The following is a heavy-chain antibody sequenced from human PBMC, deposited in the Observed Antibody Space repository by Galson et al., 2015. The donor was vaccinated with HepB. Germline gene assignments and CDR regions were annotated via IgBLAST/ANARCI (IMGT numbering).Heavy chain of an antibody. CDR2: IGDDGGNT. J-gene: IGHJ4*02. CDR1: GFIFSSYA. CDR3: ARTRYTSGKYHFDY. Sequence: SLRLSCAASGFIFSSYAMSWVRQAPGKGLEWVSVIGDDGGNTDYADSVKGRFTISRDNARNTLYLQVNSLRVEDTAVYYCARTRYTSGKYHFDYWGQGALVTVSS. D-gene: IGHD6-19*01. V-gene: IGHV3-23*01.